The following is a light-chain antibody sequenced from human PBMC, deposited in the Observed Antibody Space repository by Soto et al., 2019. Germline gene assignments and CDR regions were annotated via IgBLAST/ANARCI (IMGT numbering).Light chain of an antibody. Sequence: DIQMTQSPSTLPGTIGHRVTITSRASQTISSWLAWYQEKPGKAPKRLIYDASNLDSGVPSRFSGSGSGTEFTLTISSLQPDDFATYYCQQYHTYSTFGQGTKVDI. V-gene: IGKV1-5*01. J-gene: IGKJ1*01. CDR2: DAS. CDR1: QTISSW. CDR3: QQYHTYST.